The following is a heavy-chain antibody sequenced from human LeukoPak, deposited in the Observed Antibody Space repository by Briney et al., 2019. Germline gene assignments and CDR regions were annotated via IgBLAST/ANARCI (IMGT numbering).Heavy chain of an antibody. Sequence: GGSLRLSCAASGFTFSSYSMNWVRQAPGKGLEWVSSISSSSSYIYYADSVKGRFTISRDNAKSSLYLQMNSLRAEDTAVYYCARDPGYYDSSPYYWGQGTLVTVSS. J-gene: IGHJ4*02. D-gene: IGHD3-22*01. CDR1: GFTFSSYS. V-gene: IGHV3-21*01. CDR2: ISSSSSYI. CDR3: ARDPGYYDSSPYY.